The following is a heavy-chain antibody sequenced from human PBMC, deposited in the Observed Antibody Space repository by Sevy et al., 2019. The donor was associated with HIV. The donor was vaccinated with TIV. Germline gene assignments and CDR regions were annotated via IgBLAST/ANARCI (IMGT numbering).Heavy chain of an antibody. V-gene: IGHV4-61*02. Sequence: SETLSLTCTVSGGSISSGYHYWTWIRQPAGKALEWIGRISTSGSTNYNPSLESRLTMSLDTSKSQFSLKVSSVTAAETAVYYCAREPSGAYYYDSWGQGTLVTVSS. CDR3: AREPSGAYYYDS. D-gene: IGHD1-26*01. J-gene: IGHJ4*02. CDR1: GGSISSGYHY. CDR2: ISTSGST.